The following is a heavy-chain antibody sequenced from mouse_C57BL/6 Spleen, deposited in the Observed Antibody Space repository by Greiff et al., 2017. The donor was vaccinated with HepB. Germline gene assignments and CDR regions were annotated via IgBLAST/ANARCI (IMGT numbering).Heavy chain of an antibody. V-gene: IGHV1-7*01. CDR3: ARSAGPYYFDY. CDR2: INPSSGYT. D-gene: IGHD1-2*01. CDR1: GYTFTSYG. Sequence: QVQLKESGAELAKPGASGKLSCKASGYTFTSYGMHWVNQKPGQGLEWIGYINPSSGYTKYNQKFKDKATLTADKSSSTPYMQLSSLTYEDSAVYYYARSAGPYYFDYWGQGTTLAVSS. J-gene: IGHJ2*01.